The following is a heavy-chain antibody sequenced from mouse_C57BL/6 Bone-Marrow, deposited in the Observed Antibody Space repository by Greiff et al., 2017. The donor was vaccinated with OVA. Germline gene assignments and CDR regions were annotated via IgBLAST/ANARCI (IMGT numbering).Heavy chain of an antibody. D-gene: IGHD1-1*01. J-gene: IGHJ2*01. Sequence: QVQLQQPGAELVMPGASVKLSCKASGYTFTSYWMHWVKQRPGQGLEWIGEIDPSDSYTNYNQKFKGKSTLTVDKSSSTAYMQLSSLTSEDSAVYYCARGINTYCDYWGQGTTLTVSS. CDR2: IDPSDSYT. CDR1: GYTFTSYW. V-gene: IGHV1-69*01. CDR3: ARGINTYCDY.